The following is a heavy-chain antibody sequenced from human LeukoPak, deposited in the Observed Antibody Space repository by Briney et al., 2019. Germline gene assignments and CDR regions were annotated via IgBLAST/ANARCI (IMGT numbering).Heavy chain of an antibody. CDR3: ARELASSSWYGAFDI. V-gene: IGHV3-21*01. J-gene: IGHJ3*02. CDR2: ISSSSSHI. D-gene: IGHD6-13*01. Sequence: PGGSLRLSCVVSGFTFTGYSMNWVRQAPGKGLEWVSSISSSSSHIFYADSVKGRFTISRDNARNALDLQMNSLRAEDAAVYYCARELASSSWYGAFDIWGQGTMVTVSS. CDR1: GFTFTGYS.